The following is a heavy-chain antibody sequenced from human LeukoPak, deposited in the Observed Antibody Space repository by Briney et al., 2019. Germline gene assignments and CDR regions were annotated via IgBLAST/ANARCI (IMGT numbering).Heavy chain of an antibody. D-gene: IGHD2-2*01. Sequence: SQTLSLTCAISGDSVSSNSAAWNWIRQSPSRGLEWLGRTYYRSKWYNDYAVSVKSRITINPDTSKNQFSLQLNSVTPEDTAVYYCAREEVEDTVVVPAAINWFDPWGQGTLVTVSS. V-gene: IGHV6-1*01. CDR2: TYYRSKWYN. CDR3: AREEVEDTVVVPAAINWFDP. CDR1: GDSVSSNSAA. J-gene: IGHJ5*02.